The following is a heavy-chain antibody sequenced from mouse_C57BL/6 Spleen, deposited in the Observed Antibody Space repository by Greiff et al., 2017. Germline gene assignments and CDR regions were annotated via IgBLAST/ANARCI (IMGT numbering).Heavy chain of an antibody. D-gene: IGHD1-1*01. J-gene: IGHJ4*01. CDR2: INPSSGYT. V-gene: IGHV1-4*01. Sequence: VQLQQSGAELARPGASVKMSCKASGYTFTSYTMHWVKQRPGQGLEWIGYINPSSGYTKYNQKFKDKATLTEDKSSSTAYMQLSSLTSEDSAVYYGARYYYGSSYYAMDYWGQGTSVTVSS. CDR1: GYTFTSYT. CDR3: ARYYYGSSYYAMDY.